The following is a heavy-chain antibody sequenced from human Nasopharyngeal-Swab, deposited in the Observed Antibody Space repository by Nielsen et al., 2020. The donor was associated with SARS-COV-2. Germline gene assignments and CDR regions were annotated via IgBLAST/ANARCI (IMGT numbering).Heavy chain of an antibody. CDR3: LFFPLFY. D-gene: IGHD2/OR15-2a*01. CDR2: INPSSGST. CDR1: GYTFTSHY. V-gene: IGHV1-46*01. J-gene: IGHJ4*02. Sequence: ASVKVSCKASGYTFTSHYIQWARQAPGQGLEWMGIINPSSGSTSYAQKFQGRVTMTRDTSTSTVYMDLSSLRSEDTAVYYFLFFPLFYWGQGTLVTVSS.